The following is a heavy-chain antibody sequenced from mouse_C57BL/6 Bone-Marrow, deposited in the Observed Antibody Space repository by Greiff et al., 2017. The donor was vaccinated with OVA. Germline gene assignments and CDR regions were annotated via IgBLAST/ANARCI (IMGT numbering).Heavy chain of an antibody. CDR3: AAYYSWYFDV. J-gene: IGHJ1*03. V-gene: IGHV1-55*01. CDR2: IYPGSGST. Sequence: QVQLQQPGAELVKPGASVKLSCKASGYTFTSYWITWVKQRPGQGLEWIGDIYPGSGSTNYNEKFKSKATLTVDTSSSTAYMQLSSLTAEDSAVYYCAAYYSWYFDVWGTGTTVTVSS. CDR1: GYTFTSYW. D-gene: IGHD2-12*01.